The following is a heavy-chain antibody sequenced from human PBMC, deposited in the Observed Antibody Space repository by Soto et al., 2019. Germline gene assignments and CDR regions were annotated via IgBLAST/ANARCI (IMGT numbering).Heavy chain of an antibody. V-gene: IGHV1-69*06. CDR2: LIPLFGTT. CDR3: ARGPNWGYRFDS. CDR1: GGTFSGHA. J-gene: IGHJ4*02. Sequence: QVQLVQSGAEVKKPGSSVKVSCEASGGTFSGHAISWVRQAPGQGPEWMGGLIPLFGTTQHAQNFQDRLTITADKSTSPAYMALPSLRFEDTAIYYCARGPNWGYRFDSWGQGTLVTVSS. D-gene: IGHD7-27*01.